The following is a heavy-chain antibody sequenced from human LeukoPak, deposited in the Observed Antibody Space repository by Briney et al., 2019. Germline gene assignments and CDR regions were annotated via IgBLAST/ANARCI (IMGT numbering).Heavy chain of an antibody. Sequence: GGSLRLSCAASGFTFSTYWMSWVRQAPGKGLEWVSAISGSGGSTYYADSVKGRFTISRDNSKNTLYLQMNSLRAEDTAVYYCAKEQAYAAFRDYFDYWGQGTLVTVSS. CDR3: AKEQAYAAFRDYFDY. CDR1: GFTFSTYW. J-gene: IGHJ4*02. D-gene: IGHD6-13*01. CDR2: ISGSGGST. V-gene: IGHV3-23*01.